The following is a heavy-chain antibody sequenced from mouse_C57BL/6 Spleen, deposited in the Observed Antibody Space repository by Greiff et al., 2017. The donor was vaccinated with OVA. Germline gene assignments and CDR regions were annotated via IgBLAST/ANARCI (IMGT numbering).Heavy chain of an antibody. V-gene: IGHV1-5*01. D-gene: IGHD2-1*01. CDR3: TPGNYDVLFAY. CDR2: IYPGNSDT. J-gene: IGHJ3*01. CDR1: GYTFTSYW. Sequence: EVQLQQSGTVLARPGASVKMSCKTSGYTFTSYWMHWVKQRPGQGLEWIGAIYPGNSDTSYNQKFKGKAKLTAVTSTSTAYMELSSLTNEDSAVYYCTPGNYDVLFAYWGQGTLVTVSA.